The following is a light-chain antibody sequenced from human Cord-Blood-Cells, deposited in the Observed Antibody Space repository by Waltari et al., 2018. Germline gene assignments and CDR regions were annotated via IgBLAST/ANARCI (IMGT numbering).Light chain of an antibody. CDR1: KLGDKY. Sequence: SYELTQPPSVSVSPGQTASITCPGDKLGDKYACWYPQKPGQSPVLVIYQDSKRPSGIPRRFSGSNSGNTATRTISGTQAMDEADYYCQAWDSSTVVFGGGTKLTVL. CDR2: QDS. J-gene: IGLJ2*01. CDR3: QAWDSSTVV. V-gene: IGLV3-1*01.